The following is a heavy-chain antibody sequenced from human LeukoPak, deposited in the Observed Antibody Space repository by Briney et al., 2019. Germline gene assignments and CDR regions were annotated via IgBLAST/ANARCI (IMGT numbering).Heavy chain of an antibody. J-gene: IGHJ4*02. V-gene: IGHV1-46*01. Sequence: ASVKVSCKASGYTFTSYYMHWVRQAPGQGLEWMGIINPSGGSTSYAQKFQGRVTMTRDTSTSTIYMELSSLRSEDTAVYYCARDRAIAAALLDWGQGTLVTVSS. CDR2: INPSGGST. CDR1: GYTFTSYY. D-gene: IGHD6-13*01. CDR3: ARDRAIAAALLD.